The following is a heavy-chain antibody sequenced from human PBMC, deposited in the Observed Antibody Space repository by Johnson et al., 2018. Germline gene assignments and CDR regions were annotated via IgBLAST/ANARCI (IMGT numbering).Heavy chain of an antibody. CDR1: GFTFDDYA. V-gene: IGHV3-43D*03. CDR2: ISWDGGST. Sequence: EVQLVESGGVVVQPGGSLRLSCAASGFTFDDYAMHWVRQAPGKGLEWVSLISWDGGSTYYADSVKGRFTISRDNSKNSLYMQMNSLRAEDTALYYCAKDGVYSSGWYADYYYYMDVWGKGTTVTVSS. D-gene: IGHD6-19*01. J-gene: IGHJ6*03. CDR3: AKDGVYSSGWYADYYYYMDV.